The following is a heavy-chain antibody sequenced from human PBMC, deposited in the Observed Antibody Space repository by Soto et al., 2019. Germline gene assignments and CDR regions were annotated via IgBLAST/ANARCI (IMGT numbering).Heavy chain of an antibody. CDR3: ATVRCELQDAFDI. D-gene: IGHD1-7*01. CDR1: GGSISTGGYY. J-gene: IGHJ3*02. CDR2: IYHSGMP. Sequence: QVQLQESGPGLVKPSQTLSLTCTVSGGSISTGGYYWSWIRQHPGRGLVWIGYIYHSGMPFSNPSLQSPVAISIDTAKNKFSLKMSSVTAADTAVYYCATVRCELQDAFDIWGQGTMVSVSS. V-gene: IGHV4-31*01.